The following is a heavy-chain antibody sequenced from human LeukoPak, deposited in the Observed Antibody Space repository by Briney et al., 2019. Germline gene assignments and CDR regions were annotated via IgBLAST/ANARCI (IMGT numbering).Heavy chain of an antibody. CDR1: GGSISSSSYY. CDR3: ARDSDGSGYLTGLRMNAFDI. J-gene: IGHJ3*02. V-gene: IGHV4-61*01. D-gene: IGHD3-22*01. CDR2: IYYSGST. Sequence: SETLSLTCTVSGGSISSSSYYWGWIRQPPGKGLEWIGYIYYSGSTNYNPSLKSRVTISVDTSKNQFSLKLSSVTAADTAVYYCARDSDGSGYLTGLRMNAFDIWGQGTMVTVSS.